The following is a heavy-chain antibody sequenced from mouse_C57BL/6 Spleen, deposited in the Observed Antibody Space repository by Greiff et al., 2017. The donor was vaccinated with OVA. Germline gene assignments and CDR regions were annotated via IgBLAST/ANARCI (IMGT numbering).Heavy chain of an antibody. CDR2: ISYDGSN. Sequence: EVKLQESGPGLVKPSQSLSLTCSVTGYSITSCYYWNWIRQFPGNKLEWMGYISYDGSNNYNPSLKNRISITRDTSKNQFFLKLNSVTTEDTATYYCARDPYDYDEGRYFDYWGQGTTLTVSS. V-gene: IGHV3-6*01. CDR1: GYSITSCYY. J-gene: IGHJ2*01. CDR3: ARDPYDYDEGRYFDY. D-gene: IGHD2-4*01.